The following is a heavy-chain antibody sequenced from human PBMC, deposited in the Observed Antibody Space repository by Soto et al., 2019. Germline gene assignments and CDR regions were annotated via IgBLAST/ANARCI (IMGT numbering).Heavy chain of an antibody. J-gene: IGHJ3*02. CDR1: GGTFSSYA. CDR3: ARDDSSGYYYPPAFDI. D-gene: IGHD3-22*01. Sequence: QVQLVQSGAEVKKPGSSVKVSCKASGGTFSSYAISWVRQAPGQGLEWMGGIIPSFGTANYAQKFQGRVTITADESTSTAYMELSSLRSEDTAVYYCARDDSSGYYYPPAFDIWGQGTMVTVSS. V-gene: IGHV1-69*01. CDR2: IIPSFGTA.